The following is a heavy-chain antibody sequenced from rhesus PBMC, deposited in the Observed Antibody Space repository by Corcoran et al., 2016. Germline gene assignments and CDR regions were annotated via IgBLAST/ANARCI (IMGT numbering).Heavy chain of an antibody. V-gene: IGHV4-160*01. D-gene: IGHD3-3*01. J-gene: IGHJ4*01. CDR1: GGSISSNY. Sequence: VQLQESGPGLVKPSETLSLTCAVSGGSISSNYWSWIRQPPGKGLEWIGYIYGSSGSTYYNPSLKSRVTIATDTSKNQFSLMLSSVTAADTTVYYCARDEVTIFGLGRNYFDYWGQGVLVTVSS. CDR2: IYGSSGST. CDR3: ARDEVTIFGLGRNYFDY.